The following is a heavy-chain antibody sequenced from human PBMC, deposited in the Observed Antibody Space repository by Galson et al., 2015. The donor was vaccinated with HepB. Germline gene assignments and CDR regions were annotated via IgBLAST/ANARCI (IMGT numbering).Heavy chain of an antibody. CDR1: GYTFTSYG. CDR3: ARKTYYDFWSGSFGYYYYMDV. Sequence: SVKVSCKASGYTFTSYGISWVRQAPGQGLEWMGWISAYNGNTNYARKLQGRVTMTTDTSTSTAYMELRSLRSDDTAVYYCARKTYYDFWSGSFGYYYYMDVWGKGTTVTVSS. CDR2: ISAYNGNT. J-gene: IGHJ6*03. V-gene: IGHV1-18*01. D-gene: IGHD3-3*01.